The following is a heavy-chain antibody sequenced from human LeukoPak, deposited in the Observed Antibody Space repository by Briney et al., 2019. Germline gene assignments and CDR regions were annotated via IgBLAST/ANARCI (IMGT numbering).Heavy chain of an antibody. CDR1: GFTFSTFW. CDR2: INQDGSEK. J-gene: IGHJ4*02. V-gene: IGHV3-7*01. D-gene: IGHD1-26*01. Sequence: GGSLRLSCAASGFTFSTFWMSWVRQAPGKGLEWVAHINQDGSEKYYVDSVKGRFTVSRDNAKNSLYLQMNNLRVEDTAVYYCAMALGIGTHDYWAQGTLVIVSS. CDR3: AMALGIGTHDY.